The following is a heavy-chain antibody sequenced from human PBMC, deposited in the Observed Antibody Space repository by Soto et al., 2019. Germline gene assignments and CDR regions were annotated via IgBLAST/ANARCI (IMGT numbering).Heavy chain of an antibody. CDR2: INTNSGGT. CDR1: GYTFTGYY. CDR3: AKAPHFWSGYSGGYGMDV. J-gene: IGHJ6*02. V-gene: IGHV1-2*04. D-gene: IGHD3-3*01. Sequence: QVQLVQSGAEVKKPGASAKVSCKASGYTFTGYYIHWVRQAPGQGLEWMGWINTNSGGTNYAQKFQGWVTMTRDTSISTAYMELSRLRSDDTAVYYCAKAPHFWSGYSGGYGMDVWGQGTTVTVSS.